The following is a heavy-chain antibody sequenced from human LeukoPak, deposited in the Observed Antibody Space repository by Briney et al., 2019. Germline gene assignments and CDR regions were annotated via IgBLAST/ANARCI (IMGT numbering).Heavy chain of an antibody. J-gene: IGHJ3*02. Sequence: PGGSLRLSCAASGFTFSNYGMHWVRQAPGKGLEWVALIWYDGSNKYYADSVKGRFTISRDNSKNTPHLQMNSLGAEDTAVYYCARPAPPGGIVYGFHIWGQGTMVTVSS. CDR1: GFTFSNYG. V-gene: IGHV3-33*01. CDR2: IWYDGSNK. D-gene: IGHD3-16*02. CDR3: ARPAPPGGIVYGFHI.